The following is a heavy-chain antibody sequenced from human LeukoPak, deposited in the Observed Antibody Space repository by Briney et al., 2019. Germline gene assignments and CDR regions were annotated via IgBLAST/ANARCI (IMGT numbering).Heavy chain of an antibody. Sequence: GGSLSLSCAAPGFTFSTHWMIWVRQAPGKGLEWVANIKQDGSETYYVDSVKGRFTISRDNAKNSLYLQMNSLRAEDTAVYYCAGGRAAHLFDHWGQGTLVTVSS. J-gene: IGHJ4*02. CDR1: GFTFSTHW. CDR2: IKQDGSET. CDR3: AGGRAAHLFDH. D-gene: IGHD6-6*01. V-gene: IGHV3-7*01.